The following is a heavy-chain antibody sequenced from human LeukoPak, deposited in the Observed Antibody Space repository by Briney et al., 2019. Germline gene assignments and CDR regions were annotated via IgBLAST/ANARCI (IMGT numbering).Heavy chain of an antibody. CDR2: ISYDGSNK. V-gene: IGHV3-30-3*02. CDR1: GFTFSSYA. CDR3: AKYGYGGTDY. Sequence: PGGSLRLSCAASGFTFSSYAMHWVRQAPGKGLEWVAVISYDGSNKYYADSVKGRFTISRDNSKNTLYLQMNSLRAEDTAVYYCAKYGYGGTDYWGQGTLVTVSS. J-gene: IGHJ4*02. D-gene: IGHD4-23*01.